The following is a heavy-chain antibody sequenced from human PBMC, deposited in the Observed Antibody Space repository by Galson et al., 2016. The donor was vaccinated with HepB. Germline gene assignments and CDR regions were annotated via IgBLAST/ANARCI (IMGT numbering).Heavy chain of an antibody. CDR1: GFTFSTYD. Sequence: SLRLSCAASGFTFSTYDMHWVRQAPGKGLEWLALVSNDGRNKYYADSVKGRFTISRDNSKNTLYLQMNSLRVEDTAMYYCARVEFDILTGHPPYFDYWGQGTLVTVSS. D-gene: IGHD3-9*01. V-gene: IGHV3-30*03. J-gene: IGHJ4*02. CDR2: VSNDGRNK. CDR3: ARVEFDILTGHPPYFDY.